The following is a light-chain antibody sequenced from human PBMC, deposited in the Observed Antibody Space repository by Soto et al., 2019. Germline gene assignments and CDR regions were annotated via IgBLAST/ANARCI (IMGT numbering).Light chain of an antibody. CDR1: QSVSSS. CDR3: QQYGGSPIT. V-gene: IGKV3-20*01. J-gene: IGKJ5*01. CDR2: GAS. Sequence: EIVLTQSPGTLSLSPGERATLSCRASQSVSSSLAWYQQKTGQAPRLLISGASSRATGIPDRFSGSGSETDFTLTISRLEPEDFALYYCQQYGGSPITFGQGNDWRL.